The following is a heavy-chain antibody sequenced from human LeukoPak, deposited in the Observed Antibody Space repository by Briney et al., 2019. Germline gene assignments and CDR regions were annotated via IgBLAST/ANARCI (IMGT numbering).Heavy chain of an antibody. V-gene: IGHV4-59*08. J-gene: IGHJ3*02. CDR3: ARQRSALEAFDI. CDR1: GGSIISPY. CDR2: IYYSGST. D-gene: IGHD1-26*01. Sequence: SETLSLTCTVSGGSIISPYWSWIRQSPGKGLEWIGYIYYSGSTNYNPSLKSRVTLSVDTSKNQFSLKLTSVTAADTAVYYCARQRSALEAFDIWGQGTMVTVSS.